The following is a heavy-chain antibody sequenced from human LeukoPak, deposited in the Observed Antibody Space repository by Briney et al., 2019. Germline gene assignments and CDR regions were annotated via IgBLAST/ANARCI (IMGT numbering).Heavy chain of an antibody. D-gene: IGHD3-3*01. CDR1: GFSLSTSGVG. CDR2: IYWNDDK. J-gene: IGHJ4*02. CDR3: AHTYYDFWSGYNHFDY. V-gene: IGHV2-5*01. Sequence: SGPTLVNPTQTLTQTCTFSGFSLSTSGVGVGWIRQPPGKALEWLALIYWNDDKRYSPSLKSRLTITKDTSKNQVVLTMTNMDPVDTATYYCAHTYYDFWSGYNHFDYWGQGTLVTVSS.